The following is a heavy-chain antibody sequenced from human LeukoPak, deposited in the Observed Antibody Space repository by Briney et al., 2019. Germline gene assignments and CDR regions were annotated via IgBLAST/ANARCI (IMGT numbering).Heavy chain of an antibody. D-gene: IGHD5-24*01. V-gene: IGHV4-38-2*02. CDR3: ARVMAGYYYYMDV. J-gene: IGHJ6*03. CDR1: GYSISSGYY. Sequence: SETLSLTCTVSGYSISSGYYWGWIRQPPGKGLEWIGSIYHSGSTYYNPSLKSRVTISVDTSKNQFSLKLSSVTAADTAVYYCARVMAGYYYYMDVWGKGTTVTVSS. CDR2: IYHSGST.